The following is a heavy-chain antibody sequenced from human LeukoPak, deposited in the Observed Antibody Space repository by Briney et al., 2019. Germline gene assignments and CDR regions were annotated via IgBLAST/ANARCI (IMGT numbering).Heavy chain of an antibody. Sequence: HPGGSLRLSCAASGFTSSSYEMNWVRQAPGKGLEWVSYISSSGSIIYYADSVKGRFTISRDNAKNSLYLQMNSLRAEDTAVYYCARDGGELLGWYFDLWGRGTLVTVSS. V-gene: IGHV3-48*03. CDR1: GFTSSSYE. CDR2: ISSSGSII. J-gene: IGHJ2*01. CDR3: ARDGGELLGWYFDL. D-gene: IGHD1-26*01.